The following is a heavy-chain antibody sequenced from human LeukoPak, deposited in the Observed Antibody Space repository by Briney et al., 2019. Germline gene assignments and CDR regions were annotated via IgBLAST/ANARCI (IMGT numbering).Heavy chain of an antibody. V-gene: IGHV4-59*08. CDR1: GGSISSYY. Sequence: SETLSLTCTVSGGSISSYYWSWIRQPPGKGLEWIGYIYYSGSTNYNPSLKSRVTISVDTSKNQFSLKLSSVTAADTAVYYCARALYYYDSSGYYFHDAFDIWGQGTMVTVSS. J-gene: IGHJ3*02. CDR2: IYYSGST. CDR3: ARALYYYDSSGYYFHDAFDI. D-gene: IGHD3-22*01.